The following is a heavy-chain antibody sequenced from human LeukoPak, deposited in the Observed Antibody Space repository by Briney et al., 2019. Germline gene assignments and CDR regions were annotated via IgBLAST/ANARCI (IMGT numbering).Heavy chain of an antibody. CDR3: ARHGSAYSSDY. CDR1: GVSISNYY. V-gene: IGHV4-59*08. D-gene: IGHD6-25*01. J-gene: IGHJ4*02. Sequence: PSETLSLTCTVSGVSISNYYWSWIRQPPGKGLEWIGYIDYSGSTKNPSLKSRVTISVDTSKNQFSLKLSSVTAADTAVYSCARHGSAYSSDYWGQGILVTVSS. CDR2: IDYSGST.